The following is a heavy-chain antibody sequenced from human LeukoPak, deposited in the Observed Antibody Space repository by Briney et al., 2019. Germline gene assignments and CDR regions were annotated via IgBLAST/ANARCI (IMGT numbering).Heavy chain of an antibody. CDR1: GFSFSNYA. CDR2: LSGKGERT. J-gene: IGHJ4*02. V-gene: IGHV3-23*01. CDR3: AKRDYYDSSGYSPLFDN. D-gene: IGHD3-22*01. Sequence: PGGSLRLSCAASGFSFSNYAMSWVRQAPGKGLEWVSGLSGKGERTHYADSVKGRFTISRDNSKNTLYLQMNSLRAEDTALYFCAKRDYYDSSGYSPLFDNWGQGILVTVSS.